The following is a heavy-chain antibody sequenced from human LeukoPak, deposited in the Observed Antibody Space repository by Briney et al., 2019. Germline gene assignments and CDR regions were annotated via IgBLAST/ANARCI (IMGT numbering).Heavy chain of an antibody. J-gene: IGHJ4*02. Sequence: PSETLSLTCTVSGGSISSSSYYWGWIRQPPGKGLEWIGSIYYSGSTYYNPSLKSRVTISVDTSKNQFSLKLSSVTAADTAVYYCARWLQLTHYFDYWGQGTLVTVS. V-gene: IGHV4-39*01. CDR1: GGSISSSSYY. CDR3: ARWLQLTHYFDY. D-gene: IGHD5-24*01. CDR2: IYYSGST.